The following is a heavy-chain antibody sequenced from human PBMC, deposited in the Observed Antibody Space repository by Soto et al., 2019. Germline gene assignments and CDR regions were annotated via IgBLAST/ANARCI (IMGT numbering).Heavy chain of an antibody. CDR3: ARGSEGYYFDY. Sequence: QVQLVQSGAEVKKPWSSVKVSCKASGGTFSSYTISWVRQAPGQGLEWMGRIIPILGIANYAQKFQGRVTITADKSTSTAYMGLSSLRSEDTAVYYCARGSEGYYFDYWGQGTMVTVSS. J-gene: IGHJ4*02. V-gene: IGHV1-69*02. CDR2: IIPILGIA. CDR1: GGTFSSYT. D-gene: IGHD3-10*01.